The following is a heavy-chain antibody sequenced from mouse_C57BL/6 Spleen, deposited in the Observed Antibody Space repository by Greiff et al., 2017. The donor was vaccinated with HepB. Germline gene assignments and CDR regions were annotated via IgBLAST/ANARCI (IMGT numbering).Heavy chain of an antibody. CDR2: ISGGGGNT. Sequence: EVQGVESGGGLVKPGGSLKLSCAASGFTFSSYTMSWVRQTPEKRLEWVATISGGGGNTYYPDSVKGRFTISRDNAKNTLYLQMSSLRSEDTALYYCARHEIYWAWFAYWGQGTLVTVSA. V-gene: IGHV5-9*01. J-gene: IGHJ3*01. CDR1: GFTFSSYT. CDR3: ARHEIYWAWFAY. D-gene: IGHD2-1*01.